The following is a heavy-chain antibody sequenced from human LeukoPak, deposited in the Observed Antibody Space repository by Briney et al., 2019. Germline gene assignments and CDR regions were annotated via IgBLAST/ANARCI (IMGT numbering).Heavy chain of an antibody. D-gene: IGHD6-6*01. V-gene: IGHV3-74*01. CDR3: ARETYSSSRDFDY. CDR2: INSDGSST. CDR1: GFTFSSYW. J-gene: IGHJ4*02. Sequence: PGGSLRLSCAASGFTFSSYWMNWVRQAPGKGLMWVSGINSDGSSTSYAASVKGRFTISRDNAKNTLSLQMNSLRAEDTAVYYSARETYSSSRDFDYWGQGTLVTVSS.